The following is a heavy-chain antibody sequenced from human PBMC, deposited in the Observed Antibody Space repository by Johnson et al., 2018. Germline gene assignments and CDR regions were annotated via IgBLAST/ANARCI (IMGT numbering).Heavy chain of an antibody. D-gene: IGHD5/OR15-5a*01. CDR2: IYSDDAT. CDR3: AGDPSIGSNWYYYMDV. CDR1: GFTFRTKY. V-gene: IGHV3-66*02. J-gene: IGHJ6*03. Sequence: VQLQESGGGLVQPGGSXRLPCATSGFTFRTKYMSWVRQAPGKGLEWISVIYSDDATYYADSVRGRFTIPRDNSKDKLLLQMNSLRTEDTAVYYCAGDPSIGSNWYYYMDVWGKGTTVTVSS.